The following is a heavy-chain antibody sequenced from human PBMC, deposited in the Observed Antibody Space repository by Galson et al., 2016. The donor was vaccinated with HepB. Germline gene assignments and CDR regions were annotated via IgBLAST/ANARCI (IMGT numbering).Heavy chain of an antibody. V-gene: IGHV3-33*01. CDR3: ARASHPYCSSTSCYAGYYHYYGMGG. CDR1: GFTFSIYG. Sequence: SLRLSCAASGFTFSIYGMHWVRQAPGKGLEWVAVTWYDEINKYYADSVKGRFTISRDYSKNMLYLQMNSLRVDDTAVYYCARASHPYCSSTSCYAGYYHYYGMGGQGQGTTVTVSS. J-gene: IGHJ6*02. CDR2: TWYDEINK. D-gene: IGHD2-2*01.